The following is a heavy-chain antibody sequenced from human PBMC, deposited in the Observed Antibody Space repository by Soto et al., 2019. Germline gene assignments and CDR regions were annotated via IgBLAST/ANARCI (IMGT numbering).Heavy chain of an antibody. CDR3: GKGSTAYYYDS. CDR2: ISVGGVST. D-gene: IGHD2-8*02. CDR1: GFTFSSYA. Sequence: EVQLLESGGGLVQPGGSLRLSCAASGFTFSSYAMSWVRQAPGKGLEWVSTISVGGVSTYYADSVQGRFTIPRDKSKNTLYLQMNSLRAEDAAIYYCGKGSTAYYYDSWGQGTLVTVSS. J-gene: IGHJ4*02. V-gene: IGHV3-23*01.